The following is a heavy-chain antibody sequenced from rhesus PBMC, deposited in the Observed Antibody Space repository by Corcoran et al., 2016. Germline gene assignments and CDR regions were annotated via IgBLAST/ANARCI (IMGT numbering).Heavy chain of an antibody. D-gene: IGHD6S26*01. CDR1: GGSISSSY. Sequence: QLQLQESGPGLVKPSETLSVTCAVSGGSISSSYWSWIRQAPGKGLEGIGYIYGSGSSTNSNPSRKSLGTLSVDTSKNQLSLKLSSVTAADTAVYYCAGPYSSGWSFFDYWGQGFLVTVSS. V-gene: IGHV4-169*01. J-gene: IGHJ4*01. CDR2: IYGSGSST. CDR3: AGPYSSGWSFFDY.